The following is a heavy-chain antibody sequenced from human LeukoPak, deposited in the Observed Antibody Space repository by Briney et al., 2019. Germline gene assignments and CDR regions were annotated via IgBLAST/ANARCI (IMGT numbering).Heavy chain of an antibody. CDR1: GYSFTDYY. J-gene: IGHJ4*02. CDR3: ARGYDDILTGYIR. Sequence: ASVKVSCKASGYSFTDYYIHWVRQAPGQGLEWMGRINPNSGGTNYAQNFQGRVTMTRDTSTSTVYMELSSLRSEDTAVYYCARGYDDILTGYIRWGQGTLVTVSS. CDR2: INPNSGGT. D-gene: IGHD3-9*01. V-gene: IGHV1-2*06.